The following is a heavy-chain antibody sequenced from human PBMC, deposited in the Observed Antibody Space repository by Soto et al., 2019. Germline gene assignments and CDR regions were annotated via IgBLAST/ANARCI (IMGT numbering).Heavy chain of an antibody. CDR1: GFTFGRHS. CDR2: ISSDSTYI. J-gene: IGHJ4*02. D-gene: IGHD1-26*01. CDR3: ARGGLIILGAAASPRKD. V-gene: IGHV3-21*01. Sequence: EVQLVESGGGLVEPGGSLRLSCTDSGFTFGRHSMFWLRQAPGMGLEWVSSISSDSTYIFYADTVRGRFAIPRDNAKNSLYLKMDSLRAEDTAVYYCARGGLIILGAAASPRKDRGQGSL.